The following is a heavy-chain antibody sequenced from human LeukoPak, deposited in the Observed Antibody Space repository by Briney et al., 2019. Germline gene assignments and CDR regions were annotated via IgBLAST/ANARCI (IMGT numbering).Heavy chain of an antibody. CDR3: ARSPPYYDFWSGFTSDYYYYMDV. D-gene: IGHD3-3*01. J-gene: IGHJ6*03. Sequence: SVKVSCKASGGTFSSYATSWVRQAPGQGLEWMGGIIPIFGTANYAQKFQGRVTITTDESTSTAYMELSSLRSEDTAVYYCARSPPYYDFWSGFTSDYYYYMDVWGKGTTVTVSS. V-gene: IGHV1-69*05. CDR2: IIPIFGTA. CDR1: GGTFSSYA.